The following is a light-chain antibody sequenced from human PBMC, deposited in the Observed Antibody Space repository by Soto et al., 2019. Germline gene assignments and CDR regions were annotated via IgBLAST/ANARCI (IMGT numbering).Light chain of an antibody. J-gene: IGLJ3*02. CDR2: RSN. CDR1: SSNVGSNH. V-gene: IGLV1-47*01. Sequence: QAVVTQPPSLSETPGQKFTIPCSGSSSNVGSNHVYWYQQLPGKAPTLLIYRSNQRPPGVPDRFSGSKSGTSASLAISGLRSEDEADYYCATWDDSVRSPVFGGGTKLTVL. CDR3: ATWDDSVRSPV.